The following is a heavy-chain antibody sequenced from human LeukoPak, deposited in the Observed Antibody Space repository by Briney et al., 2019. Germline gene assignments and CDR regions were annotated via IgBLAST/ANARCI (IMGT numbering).Heavy chain of an antibody. CDR1: GFTFSSYA. CDR2: ISAIGGST. D-gene: IGHD6-13*01. Sequence: GRSLRLSCAASGFTFSSYAMSWVRQAPGKGLEWVSAISAIGGSTYYADSVKGRFTISRDNSKNTLYLQMNSLRAEDTAVYYCAKGYSSSWYTGAFYYYYMDVWGKGTTVTVSS. J-gene: IGHJ6*03. CDR3: AKGYSSSWYTGAFYYYYMDV. V-gene: IGHV3-23*01.